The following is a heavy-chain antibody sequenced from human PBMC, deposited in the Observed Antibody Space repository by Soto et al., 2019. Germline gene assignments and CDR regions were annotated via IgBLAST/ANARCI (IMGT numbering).Heavy chain of an antibody. CDR3: ARDKRDLRFLGWSYYFDY. CDR1: GFTFSSYS. V-gene: IGHV3-21*01. D-gene: IGHD3-3*01. J-gene: IGHJ4*02. CDR2: ISSSSSYI. Sequence: SLRLSCAASGFTFSSYSMNWVRQAPGKGLEWVSSISSSSSYIYYADSVKGRFTISRDNSKNTLYLQMNSLRAEDTAVYYCARDKRDLRFLGWSYYFDYWGQGTLVTVSS.